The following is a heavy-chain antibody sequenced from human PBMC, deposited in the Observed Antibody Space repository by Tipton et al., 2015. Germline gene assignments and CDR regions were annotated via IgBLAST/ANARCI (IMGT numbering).Heavy chain of an antibody. V-gene: IGHV3-23*01. D-gene: IGHD2-15*01. J-gene: IGHJ4*02. Sequence: SLRLSCAASGFTFSSYAMSWVRQAPGKGLEWVSGISGGGVRTHHADSVKGRFTTSRDNSKSALYLQMNSLRADDTAVYYCAKEAIVATLIQEKGYFDYWGQGTLVTVSS. CDR2: ISGGGVRT. CDR1: GFTFSSYA. CDR3: AKEAIVATLIQEKGYFDY.